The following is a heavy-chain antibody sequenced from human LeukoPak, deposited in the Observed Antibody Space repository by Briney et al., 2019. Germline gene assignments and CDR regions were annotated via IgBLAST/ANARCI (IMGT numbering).Heavy chain of an antibody. CDR3: ARVTTDYYDSSGHSDYFDY. V-gene: IGHV4-61*02. Sequence: SETLSLTCTVSGGSISSGSYYWSWIQQPAGKGLEWIGRIYTGGSTNYNPSLKSRVTISVDTSKNQFSLKLSSVTAADTAVYYCARVTTDYYDSSGHSDYFDYWGQGTLVTVSS. CDR1: GGSISSGSYY. D-gene: IGHD3-22*01. CDR2: IYTGGST. J-gene: IGHJ4*02.